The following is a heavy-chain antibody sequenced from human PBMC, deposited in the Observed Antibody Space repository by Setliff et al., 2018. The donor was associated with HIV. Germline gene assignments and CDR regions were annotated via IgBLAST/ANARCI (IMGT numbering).Heavy chain of an antibody. J-gene: IGHJ5*02. CDR2: MNPNSGNT. D-gene: IGHD3-16*01. Sequence: ASVKVSCKASGYTFTSYDINWVRQATGQGLEWMGWMNPNSGNTGYAQKFQGRVTITRNTSISTAYMELSSLRSEDTAVYYCARGREITLGGVTWFDPWGQGTLVTVSS. V-gene: IGHV1-8*03. CDR3: ARGREITLGGVTWFDP. CDR1: GYTFTSYD.